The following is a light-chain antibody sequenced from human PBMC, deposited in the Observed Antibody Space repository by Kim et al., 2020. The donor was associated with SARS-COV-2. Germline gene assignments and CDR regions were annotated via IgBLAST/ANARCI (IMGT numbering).Light chain of an antibody. CDR3: QQYGISPT. V-gene: IGKV3-20*01. CDR1: QTIINNY. Sequence: LPPGESATLPCRSSQTIINNYLAWYQHKPGQPPRLLIDGASSRATGIPDRFSGSGSGTDFTLTISRLEPEDFAVYYCQQYGISPTFGGGTKVDIK. J-gene: IGKJ4*01. CDR2: GAS.